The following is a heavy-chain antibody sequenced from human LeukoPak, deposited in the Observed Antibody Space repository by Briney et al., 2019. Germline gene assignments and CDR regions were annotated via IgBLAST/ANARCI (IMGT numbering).Heavy chain of an antibody. Sequence: PGGSLRLSCAASGFTLDDYAMHWVRQAPGKGLEWVSGISWNSGAIGYTDSVKGRFIISRDNAKNSLYLQMNSPRAEDTALYYCAKDISGYSGHRIPHGMDVWGQGTTITVSS. V-gene: IGHV3-9*01. J-gene: IGHJ6*02. D-gene: IGHD5-12*01. CDR2: ISWNSGAI. CDR1: GFTLDDYA. CDR3: AKDISGYSGHRIPHGMDV.